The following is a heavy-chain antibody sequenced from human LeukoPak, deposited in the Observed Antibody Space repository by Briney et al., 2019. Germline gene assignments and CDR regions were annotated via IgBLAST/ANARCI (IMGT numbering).Heavy chain of an antibody. CDR2: ISGSGGST. D-gene: IGHD3-10*01. CDR1: GFTFSSYA. J-gene: IGHJ5*02. V-gene: IGHV3-23*01. Sequence: GGSLRLSCAASGFTFSSYAMSWVRQAPGKGLEWVSAISGSGGSTYYADSVKGRFTISGDNSKNTLYLQMNSLRAEDTAIYYCAKDDSRGSGSSGWFDPWGQGTLVTVSS. CDR3: AKDDSRGSGSSGWFDP.